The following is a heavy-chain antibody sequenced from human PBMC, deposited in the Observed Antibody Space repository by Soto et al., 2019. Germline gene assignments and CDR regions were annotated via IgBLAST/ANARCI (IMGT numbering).Heavy chain of an antibody. J-gene: IGHJ6*02. CDR3: ARPVGAYYGMDV. CDR2: INPRGSST. V-gene: IGHV1-46*03. CDR1: RYTFTNYY. Sequence: QVQLVQSGAEVKKSGASVKVSCKASRYTFTNYYMHWVRQAPGQGLEWMGVINPRGSSTSYAQKFEDRVTMTRDTSTTTFYMELSSLRSDDTAVYYCARPVGAYYGMDVWGQGTTVTVSS.